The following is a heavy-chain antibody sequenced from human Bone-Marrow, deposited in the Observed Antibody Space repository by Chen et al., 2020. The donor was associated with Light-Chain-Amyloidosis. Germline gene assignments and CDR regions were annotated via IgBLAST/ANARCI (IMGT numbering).Heavy chain of an antibody. Sequence: EVQLIQSGAEMKKPGATVKVSCRISGYSFIDYYMHWVRRAPGKGLEWVGLVDPQDGEPIDARKFQDRVTITADTSTGTGYMELSSLTSEDTAVYYCALDRDREAVGTYIDYWGQGTLVTVSS. J-gene: IGHJ4*01. V-gene: IGHV1-69-2*01. D-gene: IGHD6-19*01. CDR2: VDPQDGEP. CDR1: GYSFIDYY. CDR3: ALDRDREAVGTYIDY.